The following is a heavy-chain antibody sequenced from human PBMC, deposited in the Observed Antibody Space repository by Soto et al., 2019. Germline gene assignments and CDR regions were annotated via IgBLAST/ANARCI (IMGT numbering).Heavy chain of an antibody. CDR3: AREDYMDV. Sequence: EVQLVESGGGLVQPGRSLRLSCAASGFTFDDYAMHWVRQTPGKGLEWVSGISWNSGSRGYADSVKGRFTISRDNAKNSLSLKMNSLRAEDTALYYFAREDYMDVWGKGNTVTVSS. V-gene: IGHV3-9*01. CDR2: ISWNSGSR. CDR1: GFTFDDYA. J-gene: IGHJ6*03.